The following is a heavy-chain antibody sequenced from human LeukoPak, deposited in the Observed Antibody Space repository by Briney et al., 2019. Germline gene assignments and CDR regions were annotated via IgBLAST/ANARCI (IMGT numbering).Heavy chain of an antibody. D-gene: IGHD6-13*01. CDR2: INPNSGGT. V-gene: IGHV1-2*02. CDR3: AVGFAGSWYVAFDI. CDR1: GYTFTGYY. Sequence: ASVKVSCKASGYTFTGYYMHWVRQAPGQGLEWMGWINPNSGGTNYAQKFQGRVTMTRDTSISTAYMELSRPRSDDTAVYYCAVGFAGSWYVAFDIWGQGTMVTVSS. J-gene: IGHJ3*02.